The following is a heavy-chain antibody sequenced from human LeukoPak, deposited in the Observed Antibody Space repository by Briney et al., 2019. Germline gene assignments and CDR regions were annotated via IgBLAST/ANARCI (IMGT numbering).Heavy chain of an antibody. CDR3: AKSIVGAIFY. D-gene: IGHD1-26*01. V-gene: IGHV3-23*01. CDR1: GFTFSSYA. CDR2: IGGSGGST. Sequence: WGSLRLSCAASGFTFSSYAMSWVRQAPGKGLEWVSAIGGSGGSTYYADSVKGRFTISRDNSKNTLYLQMNSLRAEDMAVYYCAKSIVGAIFYWGEGTLVTVSS. J-gene: IGHJ4*02.